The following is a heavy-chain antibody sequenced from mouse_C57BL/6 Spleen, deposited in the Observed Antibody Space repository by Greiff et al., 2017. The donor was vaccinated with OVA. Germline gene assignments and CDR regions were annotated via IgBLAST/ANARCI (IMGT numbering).Heavy chain of an antibody. CDR2: INPGSGGT. CDR3: ARRGYSNYDAMDY. CDR1: GYAFTNYL. Sequence: VQLQQSGAELVRPGTSVKVSCKASGYAFTNYLIEWVKQRPGQGLEWIGVINPGSGGTNYNEKFKGKATLTADKSSSTAYMQLSSLTSEDSAVYFGARRGYSNYDAMDYWGQGTSVTVSS. J-gene: IGHJ4*01. D-gene: IGHD2-5*01. V-gene: IGHV1-54*01.